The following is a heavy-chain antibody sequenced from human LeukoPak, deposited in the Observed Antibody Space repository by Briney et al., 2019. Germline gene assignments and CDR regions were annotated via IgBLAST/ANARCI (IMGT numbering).Heavy chain of an antibody. V-gene: IGHV1-18*01. CDR3: ARGGDGDILTGLFFDY. J-gene: IGHJ4*02. CDR1: GYRFTSYG. Sequence: ASVKVSCKASGYRFTSYGISWVRQAPGQGLEWMGWISAYNGNTNYAQKLQGRVTMTTDTSTSTAYMELRSLRSDDTAVYYCARGGDGDILTGLFFDYWGQGTLVTVSS. D-gene: IGHD3-9*01. CDR2: ISAYNGNT.